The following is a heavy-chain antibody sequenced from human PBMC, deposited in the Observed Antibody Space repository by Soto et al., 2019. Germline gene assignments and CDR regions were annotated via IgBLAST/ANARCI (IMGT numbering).Heavy chain of an antibody. CDR1: GGTFSSYA. V-gene: IGHV1-69*01. CDR2: IIPISGTA. Sequence: QVQLVQSGAEVKKPGSSVKVSCKASGGTFSSYAISWVRQAPGQGLEWMGGIIPISGTANYAQKFQGRVTIPAEESTSKVYMELSSLRSEDTAVYFCARSQGSSTSLEIYYYYYYGMDGWGQGTTVTVSS. CDR3: ARSQGSSTSLEIYYYYYYGMDG. D-gene: IGHD2-2*01. J-gene: IGHJ6*02.